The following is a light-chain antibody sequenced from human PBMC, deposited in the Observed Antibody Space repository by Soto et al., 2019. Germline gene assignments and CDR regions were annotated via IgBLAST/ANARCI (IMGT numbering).Light chain of an antibody. J-gene: IGKJ1*01. CDR1: QGISNN. CDR2: GAS. CDR3: QKYDSAPLT. V-gene: IGKV1-27*01. Sequence: DIQMNQSPSSLSASVGDRVTITCRASQGISNNLAWYQQKPGKVPQLLIYGASTLQSGVPSRFSGSRSGTDFTLTISSLQPEDVATYYCQKYDSAPLTFGQGTKVEFK.